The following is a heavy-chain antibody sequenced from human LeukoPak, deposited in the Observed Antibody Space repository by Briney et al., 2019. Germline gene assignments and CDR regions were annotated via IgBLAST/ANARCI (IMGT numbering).Heavy chain of an antibody. D-gene: IGHD5-18*01. V-gene: IGHV1-2*04. CDR1: GYTFTGYY. J-gene: IGHJ4*02. CDR2: INPNSGGI. CDR3: ATGIQVWNFDY. Sequence: AASVKVSCKASGYTFTGYYIHWVRQAPGQGLEWMGWINPNSGGINYPQKFQDWVTMTRDTSISTAYMELSRLRSDDTAVYYCATGIQVWNFDYWGQGTLVTVS.